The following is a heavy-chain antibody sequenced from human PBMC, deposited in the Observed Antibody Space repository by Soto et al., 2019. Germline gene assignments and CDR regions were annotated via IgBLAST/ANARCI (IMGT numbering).Heavy chain of an antibody. CDR1: GFTFSSYA. Sequence: DVQLLESGGALVQPGGSLRLSCAASGFTFSSYAMAWVRQAPGKGLEWVSKIGGRDSSTDYADAVKGRFTISRDNSKNPLHLQMSSLRGDDMAVYYCASEDSGLYGEFFQYWGHGTLVTVSS. CDR3: ASEDSGLYGEFFQY. V-gene: IGHV3-23*01. D-gene: IGHD6-19*01. J-gene: IGHJ1*01. CDR2: IGGRDSST.